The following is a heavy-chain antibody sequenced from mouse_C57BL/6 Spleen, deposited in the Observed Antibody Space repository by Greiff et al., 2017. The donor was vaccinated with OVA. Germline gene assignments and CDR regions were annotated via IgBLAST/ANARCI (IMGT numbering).Heavy chain of an antibody. CDR2: IDPETGGT. V-gene: IGHV1-15*01. CDR1: GYTFTDYE. Sequence: QVQLQQSGAELVRPGASVTLSCKASGYTFTDYEMHWVKQTPVHGLEWIGAIDPETGGTAYNQKFKGKAILTADKSSSTAYMELRSLTSEDSAVYYCTRRTAQATSFDYWGQGTTLTVSS. D-gene: IGHD3-2*02. J-gene: IGHJ2*01. CDR3: TRRTAQATSFDY.